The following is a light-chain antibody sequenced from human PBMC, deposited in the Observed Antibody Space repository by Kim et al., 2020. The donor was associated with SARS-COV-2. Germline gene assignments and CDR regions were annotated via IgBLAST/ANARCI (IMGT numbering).Light chain of an antibody. Sequence: SVSQGQTASITCSGDKLVNKYASWYQQKPGQSPVLVIYQDNKRPSGIPERFSGSNSGNTATLTISGTQAMDEADYYCQAWDSSSVVFGGGTQLTVL. CDR1: KLVNKY. V-gene: IGLV3-1*01. CDR2: QDN. J-gene: IGLJ2*01. CDR3: QAWDSSSVV.